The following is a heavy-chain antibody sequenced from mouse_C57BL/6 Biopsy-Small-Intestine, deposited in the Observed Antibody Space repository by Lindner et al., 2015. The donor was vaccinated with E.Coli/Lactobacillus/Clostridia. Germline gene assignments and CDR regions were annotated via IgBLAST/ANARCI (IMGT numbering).Heavy chain of an antibody. CDR1: GYRFIDYC. CDR3: ARDMMPPQKQRYSSFDP. J-gene: IGHJ4*01. D-gene: IGHD2-12*01. Sequence: SVKVSCKASGYRFIDYCIHWVRQAPGQGLEWMGRINPNSGDIKFSQKFQGRVTMTRDTSISTVYMELTRLRSDDTALYFCARDMMPPQKQRYSSFDPWGQGTLVTVSS. CDR2: INPNSGDI. V-gene: IGHV1-84*02.